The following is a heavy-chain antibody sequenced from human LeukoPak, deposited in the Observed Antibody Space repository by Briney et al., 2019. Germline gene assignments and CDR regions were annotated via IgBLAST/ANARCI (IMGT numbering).Heavy chain of an antibody. V-gene: IGHV3-23*01. CDR3: AGGVNSLHLDFDY. CDR2: ISGSGSST. D-gene: IGHD1-20*01. Sequence: PGGSLRLSCAASGFIFSVYAMGWVRQAPGKGLEWVSSISGSGSSTYYADSVKGRFTLSRDNSKSTLYLEMNSLRAEDTAVYFCAGGVNSLHLDFDYWGQGTLVTVSS. CDR1: GFIFSVYA. J-gene: IGHJ4*02.